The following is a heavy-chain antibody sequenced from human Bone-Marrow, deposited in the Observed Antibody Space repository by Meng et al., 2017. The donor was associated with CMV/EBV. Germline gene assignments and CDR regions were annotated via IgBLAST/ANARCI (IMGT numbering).Heavy chain of an antibody. CDR2: ISYDGSKE. V-gene: IGHV3-30*04. Sequence: GESLKISCAASGFTFSSYAMHWVRQAPGKGLEWVAVISYDGSKEYHADSVKGRFTISRDNAKYRLYLQMNSLRIEDTAVYYCARIGAALDSYNWIDPWGQGTLVTVSS. J-gene: IGHJ5*02. CDR1: GFTFSSYA. D-gene: IGHD6-13*01. CDR3: ARIGAALDSYNWIDP.